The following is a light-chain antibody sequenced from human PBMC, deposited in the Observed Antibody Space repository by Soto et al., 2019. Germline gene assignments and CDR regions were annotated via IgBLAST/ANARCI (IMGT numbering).Light chain of an antibody. J-gene: IGKJ5*01. CDR3: HQRSNWPPRIT. CDR1: QSVSSY. Sequence: EIVLTQSPATLSLSPGERATLSCRASQSVSSYLAWYQQKPGQXPRLLIYDASNRATGIPARFSGSGSGTDFTLTISSLEPEDFAVYYCHQRSNWPPRITFGQGTRLEIK. V-gene: IGKV3-11*01. CDR2: DAS.